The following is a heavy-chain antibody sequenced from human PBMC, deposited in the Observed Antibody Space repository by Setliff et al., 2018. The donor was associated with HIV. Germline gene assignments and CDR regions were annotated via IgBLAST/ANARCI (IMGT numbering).Heavy chain of an antibody. CDR2: VYYSGST. Sequence: PSETLSLTCTVSGGSIRSSTYYWGWIRQPPGKGLEWIGTVYYSGSTYYNPSLKSRITTSVDTSKNQFSLKLSSVTAADTAVYYCARAMGSSGYDEVWYCYGMDVWGQGTTVTVSS. D-gene: IGHD3-22*01. CDR1: GGSIRSSTYY. V-gene: IGHV4-39*07. J-gene: IGHJ6*02. CDR3: ARAMGSSGYDEVWYCYGMDV.